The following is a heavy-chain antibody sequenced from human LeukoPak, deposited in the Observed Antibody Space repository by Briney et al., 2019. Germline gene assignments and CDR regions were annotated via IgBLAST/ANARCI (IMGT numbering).Heavy chain of an antibody. CDR2: ISWNSGSI. Sequence: PGRSLRLSCAASGFTFDDYAMHWGRHAPGKGLEWVSGISWNSGSIVYADSVKGRFTISRDNAMNSLYLQMNSLRAEDTALYYCAKGMGYCSGGSCYGEDAFDIWGQGTMVTVSS. J-gene: IGHJ3*02. CDR1: GFTFDDYA. CDR3: AKGMGYCSGGSCYGEDAFDI. D-gene: IGHD2-15*01. V-gene: IGHV3-9*01.